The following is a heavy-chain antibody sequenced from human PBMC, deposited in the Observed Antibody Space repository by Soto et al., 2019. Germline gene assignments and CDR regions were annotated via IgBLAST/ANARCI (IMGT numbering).Heavy chain of an antibody. CDR2: ISYDGSNK. J-gene: IGHJ5*02. CDR3: AKGGATVKGWFDP. D-gene: IGHD4-4*01. CDR1: GFTFSSYG. Sequence: QVQLVESGGGVVQPGRSLRLSCAASGFTFSSYGMHWVRQAPGKGLESVAVISYDGSNKYYADSVKGRFTISRDNSKNTLYLQMNSLRAEDTAVYYCAKGGATVKGWFDPWGQGTLVTVSS. V-gene: IGHV3-30*18.